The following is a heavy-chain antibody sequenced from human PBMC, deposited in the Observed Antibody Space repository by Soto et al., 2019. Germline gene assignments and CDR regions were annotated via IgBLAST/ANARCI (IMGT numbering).Heavy chain of an antibody. Sequence: SETLSLTCAVYGGSFSGYYWSWIRQPPGKGLEWIGEINHSGSTNYNPSLKSRVTISVDTSKNQFSLKLSSVTAADTAVYYCARGRRFYYYDSSGAPLAYWGQGTLVTVS. CDR1: GGSFSGYY. CDR3: ARGRRFYYYDSSGAPLAY. D-gene: IGHD3-22*01. CDR2: INHSGST. J-gene: IGHJ4*02. V-gene: IGHV4-34*01.